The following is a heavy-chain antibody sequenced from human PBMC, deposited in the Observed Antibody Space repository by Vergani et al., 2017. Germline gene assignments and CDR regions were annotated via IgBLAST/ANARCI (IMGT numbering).Heavy chain of an antibody. CDR1: GGTFSSYA. J-gene: IGHJ5*02. V-gene: IGHV1-69*06. D-gene: IGHD3-10*01. CDR3: ARFRVGSIGEIPP. CDR2: NIPIFGTA. Sequence: QVQLVQSGAEVKKPGSSVKVSCKASGGTFSSYAISGVRQAPGQGLEWMGGNIPIFGTADYAQKFQGRVTITADKSTSTAYMGLSSLRSEDTAVYYCARFRVGSIGEIPPWGQGTLVTVSS.